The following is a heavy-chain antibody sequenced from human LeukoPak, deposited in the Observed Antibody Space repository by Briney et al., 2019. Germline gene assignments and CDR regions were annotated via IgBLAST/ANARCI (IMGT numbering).Heavy chain of an antibody. D-gene: IGHD3-16*01. CDR1: GFTFSSYG. J-gene: IGHJ3*02. V-gene: IGHV3-30*18. Sequence: SGGSLRLSCAASGFTFSSYGMHWVRQAPGKGLEWVAVISYDGSNKYYADSVKGRFTISRDNSKNTLYLQMNSLRAEDTAVYYCAKVGALGAFDIWGQGTMVTVSS. CDR2: ISYDGSNK. CDR3: AKVGALGAFDI.